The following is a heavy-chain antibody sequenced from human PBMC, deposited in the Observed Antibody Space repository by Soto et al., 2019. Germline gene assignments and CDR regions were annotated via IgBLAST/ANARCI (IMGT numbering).Heavy chain of an antibody. D-gene: IGHD3-22*01. CDR1: GYSFTSYW. V-gene: IGHV5-51*01. J-gene: IGHJ6*02. CDR3: AITYYYDSRYFGMDV. Sequence: PGDSLTISCKGSGYSFTSYWIGWVRQVPGKGLEWMGIIYPGDSDTRYSPSFQGQVTISADKSISTAYLQWSSLKASDTAMYYCAITYYYDSRYFGMDVWGQGTTVTVSS. CDR2: IYPGDSDT.